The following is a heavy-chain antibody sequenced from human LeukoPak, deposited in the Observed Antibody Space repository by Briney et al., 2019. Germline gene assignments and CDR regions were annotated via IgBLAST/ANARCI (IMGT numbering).Heavy chain of an antibody. CDR2: IYYSGSS. Sequence: SETLSLTCTVSGGSISSGGYYWSWIRQHPGKGPEWIGYIYYSGSSHYNPSLKSRVSISVDTSKNQFSLKLGSVTAADTAVYYCAREQRSYGTKVALYFDYWGQGTLVTVSS. D-gene: IGHD3-16*01. CDR1: GGSISSGGYY. J-gene: IGHJ4*02. V-gene: IGHV4-31*03. CDR3: AREQRSYGTKVALYFDY.